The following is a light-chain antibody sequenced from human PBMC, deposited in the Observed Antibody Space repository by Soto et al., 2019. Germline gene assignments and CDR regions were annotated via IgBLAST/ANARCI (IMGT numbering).Light chain of an antibody. Sequence: PGERATLSCRASQRVSSSYLAWYQQKPGQAPRLLIYGASSRATGIPDRFSGSGSGTEFTLTISRLEPEDFAVYYCQQYGSSPLGQGTKVEIK. CDR2: GAS. CDR3: QQYGSSP. CDR1: QRVSSSY. J-gene: IGKJ1*01. V-gene: IGKV3-20*01.